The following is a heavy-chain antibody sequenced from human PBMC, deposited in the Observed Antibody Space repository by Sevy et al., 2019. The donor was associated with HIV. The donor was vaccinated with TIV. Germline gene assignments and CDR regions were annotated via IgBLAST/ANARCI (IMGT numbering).Heavy chain of an antibody. CDR1: GFSFNTYT. CDR3: VRVPDSGGRGRADY. J-gene: IGHJ4*02. Sequence: GESLKISCAASGFSFNTYTFYWVRQAPGEGLEWISSISSSGVYEYYADSVRGRFTISRDNAKNSLSLQMNGLRVEDTGVYYCVRVPDSGGRGRADYWGQGTRVTVSS. V-gene: IGHV3-21*01. CDR2: ISSSGVYE. D-gene: IGHD1-26*01.